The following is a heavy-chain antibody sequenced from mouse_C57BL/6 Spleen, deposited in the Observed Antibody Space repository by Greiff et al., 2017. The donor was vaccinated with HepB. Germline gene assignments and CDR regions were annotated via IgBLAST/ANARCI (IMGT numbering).Heavy chain of an antibody. CDR3: TRRDGDYDYFDY. Sequence: VQVVESGAELVRPGASVTLSCKASGYTFTDYEMHWVKQTPVHGLEWIGAIDPETGGTAYNQKFKGKAILTADKSSSTAYMELRSLTSEDSAVYYCTRRDGDYDYFDYWGQGTTLTVSS. CDR1: GYTFTDYE. CDR2: IDPETGGT. D-gene: IGHD2-13*01. V-gene: IGHV1-15*01. J-gene: IGHJ2*01.